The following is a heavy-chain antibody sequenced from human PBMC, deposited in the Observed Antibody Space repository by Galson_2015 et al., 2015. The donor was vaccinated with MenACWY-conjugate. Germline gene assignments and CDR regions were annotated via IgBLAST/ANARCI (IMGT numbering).Heavy chain of an antibody. CDR2: IKQDGSEK. J-gene: IGHJ6*02. CDR3: AREGPVVITGVRYYYYGMDV. CDR1: GFTFSSYW. V-gene: IGHV3-7*03. D-gene: IGHD3-22*01. Sequence: SLRLSCAASGFTFSSYWMSWVRQAPGKGLEWVANIKQDGSEKYYVDSVKGRFTISRDNAKNSLYLQMNSLRAEDTAVYYCAREGPVVITGVRYYYYGMDVWNQGTTVTVSS.